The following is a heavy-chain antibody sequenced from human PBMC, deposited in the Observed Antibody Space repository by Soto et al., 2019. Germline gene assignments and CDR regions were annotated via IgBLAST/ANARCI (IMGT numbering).Heavy chain of an antibody. CDR3: AISSN. CDR1: GFTVSSNY. D-gene: IGHD3-16*02. Sequence: PGGSLRLSCAASGFTVSSNYMNWVRQAPGKGLEWVSIIYSDGTTSYADSVKGRFTISRDNFKNTLHLQMNSLRAEDTAVYYCAISSNWGQGTLVTVSS. CDR2: IYSDGTT. V-gene: IGHV3-53*01. J-gene: IGHJ4*02.